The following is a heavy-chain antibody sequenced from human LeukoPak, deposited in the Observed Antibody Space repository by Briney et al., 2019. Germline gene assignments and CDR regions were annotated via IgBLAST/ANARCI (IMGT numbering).Heavy chain of an antibody. CDR3: AKEEGDYYYDSSGYSTFDY. Sequence: QPGGSLRLSCAASGFTFSSYGMHWVRQAPGKGLEWVAVIWYDGSNKYYADSVKGRFTISRDNSKNTLYLQMNSLRAEDAAVYYCAKEEGDYYYDSSGYSTFDYWGQGTLVTVSS. D-gene: IGHD3-22*01. CDR2: IWYDGSNK. J-gene: IGHJ4*02. CDR1: GFTFSSYG. V-gene: IGHV3-33*06.